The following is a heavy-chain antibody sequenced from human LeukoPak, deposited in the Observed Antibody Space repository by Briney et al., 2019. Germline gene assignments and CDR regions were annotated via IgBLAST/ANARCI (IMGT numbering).Heavy chain of an antibody. CDR1: GGSISSGDYY. Sequence: SQTLSLTCTVSGGSISSGDYYWSWIRQPPGKGLEWIGYIYYSGSTYYNPSLKSRVTISVDTSKNQFSLKLSSVTAADTAVYYCARSVISPSKRYYFDYWGQGTLVTVSS. CDR3: ARSVISPSKRYYFDY. V-gene: IGHV4-30-4*01. CDR2: IYYSGST. J-gene: IGHJ4*02. D-gene: IGHD2-21*01.